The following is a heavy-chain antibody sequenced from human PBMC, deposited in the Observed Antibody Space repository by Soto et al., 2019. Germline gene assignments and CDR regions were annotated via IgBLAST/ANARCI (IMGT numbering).Heavy chain of an antibody. V-gene: IGHV1-3*01. Sequence: GASVKVSCKASGYTFTRYTMNWVRQAPGQRPEWMGWINPDNGNTKSSQKFQDRVIITRDTSASTAYMDLSSLRSEDTAVYYCARGIATGQLDPWGQGTLVTVS. CDR3: ARGIATGQLDP. J-gene: IGHJ5*02. CDR2: INPDNGNT. D-gene: IGHD2-15*01. CDR1: GYTFTRYT.